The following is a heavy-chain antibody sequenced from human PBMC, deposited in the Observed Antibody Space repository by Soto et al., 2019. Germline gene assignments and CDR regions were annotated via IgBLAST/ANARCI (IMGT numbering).Heavy chain of an antibody. J-gene: IGHJ4*02. D-gene: IGHD3-10*01. V-gene: IGHV1-46*01. CDR2: INPSGGST. Sequence: ALVKVSCKASGYTFTSYYMHWVRQAPGQGLEWMGIINPSGGSTSYAQKFQGRVTMTRDTAIRTAYMEVSSLRSDDTAVYYCARGRASGSYYLLDYWGQGTLVTVSS. CDR1: GYTFTSYY. CDR3: ARGRASGSYYLLDY.